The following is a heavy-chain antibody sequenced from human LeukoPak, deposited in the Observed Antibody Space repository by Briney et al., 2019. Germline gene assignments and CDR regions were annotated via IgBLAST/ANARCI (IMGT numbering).Heavy chain of an antibody. CDR2: IYHSGST. D-gene: IGHD3-22*01. J-gene: IGHJ4*02. CDR3: ARDRGDYYDSSGAFDY. CDR1: GYSISSGYY. Sequence: SETLSLTCTVSGYSISSGYYWGWIRQPPGKGLEWIGRIYHSGSTYYNPSLKSRVTILVDTSKNQFSLKLSSVTAADTAVYYCARDRGDYYDSSGAFDYWGQGTLVTVSS. V-gene: IGHV4-38-2*02.